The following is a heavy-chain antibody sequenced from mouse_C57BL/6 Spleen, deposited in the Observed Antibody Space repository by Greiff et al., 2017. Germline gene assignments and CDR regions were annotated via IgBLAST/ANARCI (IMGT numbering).Heavy chain of an antibody. CDR1: GFTFSDYG. V-gene: IGHV5-17*01. Sequence: EVQLMESGGGLVKPGGSLKLSCAASGFTFSDYGMHWVRQAPEKGLEWVAYISSGSSTSYYADTVKGRFTISRDNAKNTLFLQMTSLRSEDTAMYYWARSAQATGGDYWGQGTSVTVSS. CDR2: ISSGSSTS. J-gene: IGHJ4*01. CDR3: ARSAQATGGDY. D-gene: IGHD3-2*02.